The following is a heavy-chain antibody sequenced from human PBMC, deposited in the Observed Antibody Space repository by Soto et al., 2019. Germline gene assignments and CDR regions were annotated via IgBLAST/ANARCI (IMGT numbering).Heavy chain of an antibody. J-gene: IGHJ6*02. Sequence: EVQLVESGGGLVQPGRSLRLSCAASGFTFDDYAMHWVRQAPGKGLEWVSGISWKSGSIGYADSVKGRFTISRDNAKNYLYLQMNSLRAEDTALYYCAKAGLLDSLYGMDVWGQGTTVTVTS. CDR2: ISWKSGSI. V-gene: IGHV3-9*01. CDR1: GFTFDDYA. D-gene: IGHD1-1*01. CDR3: AKAGLLDSLYGMDV.